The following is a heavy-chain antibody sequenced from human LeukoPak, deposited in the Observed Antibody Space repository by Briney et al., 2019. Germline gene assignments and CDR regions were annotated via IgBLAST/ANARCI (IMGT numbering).Heavy chain of an antibody. J-gene: IGHJ4*02. D-gene: IGHD2-21*02. Sequence: GGSLRHSCAASGFTFSSYALIWVRQAPGKGLEWVSAISGSGGTTLYTDSVKGRFTISRDNSKNTLYLQMNSLRAEDTAVYYCAKGEYCGGDCYSFFDYWGQGTLVTVSS. V-gene: IGHV3-23*01. CDR2: ISGSGGTT. CDR3: AKGEYCGGDCYSFFDY. CDR1: GFTFSSYA.